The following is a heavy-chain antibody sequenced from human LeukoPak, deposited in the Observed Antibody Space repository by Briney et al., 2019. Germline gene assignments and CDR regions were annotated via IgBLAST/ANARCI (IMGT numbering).Heavy chain of an antibody. J-gene: IGHJ4*02. V-gene: IGHV3-20*04. D-gene: IGHD3-22*01. Sequence: GGSLRLCCAASVFILSHYAVHWLRQAPGKGVEWVTGIYWYGGSTGYADCVKGRFTNSSENAKNSLYLQMNSLDAAENDWYYAGPPGNSSGYYYVFDHWGQGTLVTVSS. CDR3: GPPGNSSGYYYVFDH. CDR2: IYWYGGST. CDR1: VFILSHYA.